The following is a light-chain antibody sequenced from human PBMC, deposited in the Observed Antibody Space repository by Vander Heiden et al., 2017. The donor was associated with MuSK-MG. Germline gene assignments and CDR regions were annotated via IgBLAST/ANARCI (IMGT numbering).Light chain of an antibody. CDR3: CSYAGIYTFV. J-gene: IGLJ1*01. V-gene: IGLV2-11*01. Sequence: QSALTQPRSVSGSPGQSVTISCTGTSRDVGAFDYVSWYQQQHPGKAPKLMIYDVNKRPSGVPDRFSGSKSGDTASLTISGLQADDEADYYCCSYAGIYTFVFGTGTKVTGL. CDR1: SRDVGAFDY. CDR2: DVN.